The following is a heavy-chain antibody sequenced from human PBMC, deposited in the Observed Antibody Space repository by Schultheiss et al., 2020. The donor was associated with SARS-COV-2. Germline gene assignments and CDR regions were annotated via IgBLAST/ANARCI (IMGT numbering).Heavy chain of an antibody. Sequence: SETLSLTCTVSGASLNGHYWTWIRQAPGKGLEWVGDFHDARGPNYQPSLGSRLTISLDTSTNQLSLRLASVTAADTAVYFCANVEAGGDPSGHYYYNIHVWGKGSTVTVSS. CDR1: GASLNGHY. D-gene: IGHD3-10*01. J-gene: IGHJ6*04. CDR3: ANVEAGGDPSGHYYYNIHV. CDR2: FHDARGP. V-gene: IGHV4-59*11.